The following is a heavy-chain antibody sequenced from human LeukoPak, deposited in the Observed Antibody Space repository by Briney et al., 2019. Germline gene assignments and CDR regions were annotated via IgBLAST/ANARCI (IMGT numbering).Heavy chain of an antibody. CDR3: ATAADHDYDFWSGYYTNAFDI. CDR1: GGSISSSSYY. D-gene: IGHD3-3*01. Sequence: SETLSLTCTVSGGSISSSSYYWGWIRQPPGKGLEWIGSIYYSGSTYYNPSLKSRVTISVDTSKNQFSLKLSSVTAADTAVYYYATAADHDYDFWSGYYTNAFDIWGQGTMVTVSS. V-gene: IGHV4-39*01. CDR2: IYYSGST. J-gene: IGHJ3*02.